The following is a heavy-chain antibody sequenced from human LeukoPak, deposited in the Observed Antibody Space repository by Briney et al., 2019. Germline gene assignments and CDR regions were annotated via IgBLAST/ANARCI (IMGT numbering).Heavy chain of an antibody. J-gene: IGHJ4*02. V-gene: IGHV4-39*01. CDR1: GDSISSSNYY. Sequence: SETLSLTCTVSGDSISSSNYYWGWIRQPPGKGLEWIASIYSRGNTYYNPSLKSRVTISVDTSKNQFSLKLTSVTAADPAVFYCARHGQYYDSSGYYRFDQWGQGTLVTVSS. CDR2: IYSRGNT. CDR3: ARHGQYYDSSGYYRFDQ. D-gene: IGHD3-22*01.